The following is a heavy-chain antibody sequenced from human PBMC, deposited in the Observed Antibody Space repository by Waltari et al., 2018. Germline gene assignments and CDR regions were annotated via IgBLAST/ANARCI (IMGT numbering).Heavy chain of an antibody. J-gene: IGHJ5*02. Sequence: QVQLQELGPGLVKPSETLSLTCNVSGGSISSYYWSWIRQPAGKGLEWIGRVYATGSTNYNPSPKSRFTMSLDTSKNLFSLKLSSVTAADTAVYYCATGPRYDNYGWFDPWGQGTLVTVSS. D-gene: IGHD4-17*01. CDR1: GGSISSYY. V-gene: IGHV4-4*07. CDR2: VYATGST. CDR3: ATGPRYDNYGWFDP.